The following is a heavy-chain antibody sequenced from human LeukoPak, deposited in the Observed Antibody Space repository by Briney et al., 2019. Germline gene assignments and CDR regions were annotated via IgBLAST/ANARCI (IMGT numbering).Heavy chain of an antibody. Sequence: PGRSLRLSCAASGFTFSSYGMHWVRQAPGKGLEWVAVISYDGSNKYYADSVKGRFTISRDNSKNTLYLQMNSLRAEDTAVYYCAKDFPTVVGHYYYYGMDVWGQGTTVTVSS. CDR3: AKDFPTVVGHYYYYGMDV. V-gene: IGHV3-30*18. J-gene: IGHJ6*02. D-gene: IGHD4-23*01. CDR2: ISYDGSNK. CDR1: GFTFSSYG.